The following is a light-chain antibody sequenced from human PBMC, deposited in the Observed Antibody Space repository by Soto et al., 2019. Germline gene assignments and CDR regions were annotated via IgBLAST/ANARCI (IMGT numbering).Light chain of an antibody. Sequence: DVQMTQSPSFLSASVGDRVTITCRASQGIASSLAWYQQKAGKAPKLLIYGASTLETGVPSRFSGSGPGTEFTLTISSPQPEDFGIYYCQQFNSYPLTFGGGTKVEIK. J-gene: IGKJ4*01. CDR1: QGIASS. CDR3: QQFNSYPLT. CDR2: GAS. V-gene: IGKV1-9*01.